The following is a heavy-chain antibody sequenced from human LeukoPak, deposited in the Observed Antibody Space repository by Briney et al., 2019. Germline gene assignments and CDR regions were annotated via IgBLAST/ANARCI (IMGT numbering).Heavy chain of an antibody. J-gene: IGHJ3*02. CDR1: GFTFSSYS. D-gene: IGHD3-22*01. Sequence: PGGSLRLSCAASGFTFSSYSMNWVRQAPGKGLEWVSSISSSSSYIYYADSVKGRFIISRDNAKNSLYLQMNSLRAEDTAVYYCARGGPSSGNDAFDIWGQGTTVTVSS. V-gene: IGHV3-21*01. CDR3: ARGGPSSGNDAFDI. CDR2: ISSSSSYI.